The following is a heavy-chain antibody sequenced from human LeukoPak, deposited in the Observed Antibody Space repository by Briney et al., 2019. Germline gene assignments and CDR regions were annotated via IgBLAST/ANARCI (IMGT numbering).Heavy chain of an antibody. D-gene: IGHD6-19*01. CDR1: GGSISSSSYY. CDR3: ARLSRVAGRLNGIDP. Sequence: SETLSLTCTVSGGSISSSSYYWGWIRQPPGKGLEWIGTISYSGSTYYNPSLKSRVIISVDTSKNQFSLKVSSVTAADTAVYYCARLSRVAGRLNGIDPWGQGILVTVSS. CDR2: ISYSGST. J-gene: IGHJ5*02. V-gene: IGHV4-39*01.